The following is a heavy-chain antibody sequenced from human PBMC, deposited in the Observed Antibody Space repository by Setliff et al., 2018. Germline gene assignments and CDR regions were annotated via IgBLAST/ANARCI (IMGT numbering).Heavy chain of an antibody. CDR3: ARTCSGSGCYAGLES. J-gene: IGHJ4*02. D-gene: IGHD2-15*01. CDR1: GFTFSSYR. Sequence: GGSLRLSCAASGFTFSSYRMHGVRQAPGKGLEWVAVIWDDGGNKYHADSVKGRFTISRDNSKNTLYLQMNSLRPEDMAVYYCARTCSGSGCYAGLESWGQGTPVTVS. V-gene: IGHV3-33*08. CDR2: IWDDGGNK.